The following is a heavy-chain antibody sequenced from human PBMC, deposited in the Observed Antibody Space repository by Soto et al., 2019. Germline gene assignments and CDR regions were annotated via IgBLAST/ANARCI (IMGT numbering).Heavy chain of an antibody. CDR1: GFSLSTSGVG. D-gene: IGHD3-10*01. J-gene: IGHJ5*02. CDR3: AHTSRDYYGSGSYYNAISPHWFDT. V-gene: IGHV2-5*02. CDR2: IYWDDDK. Sequence: SGPTLVNPTQTLTLTCTFSGFSLSTSGVGVGWIRQPPGKALEWLALIYWDDDKRYSPSLKSRLTITKDTSKNQVVLTMTNMDPVDTATYYCAHTSRDYYGSGSYYNAISPHWFDTWGQGTLVTVSS.